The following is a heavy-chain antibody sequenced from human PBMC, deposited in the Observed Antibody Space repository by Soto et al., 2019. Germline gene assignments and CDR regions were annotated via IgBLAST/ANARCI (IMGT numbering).Heavy chain of an antibody. CDR3: ATVGEGSYYSYAFDI. D-gene: IGHD3-10*01. Sequence: SAKVSCKASGGTFSSYAISWVRQAPGQGLEWMGGIIPIFGTANYAQKFQGRVTITADESTSAAYMELSSLRSEDTAVYYCATVGEGSYYSYAFDIWGQGTMVTVSS. CDR1: GGTFSSYA. V-gene: IGHV1-69*13. CDR2: IIPIFGTA. J-gene: IGHJ3*02.